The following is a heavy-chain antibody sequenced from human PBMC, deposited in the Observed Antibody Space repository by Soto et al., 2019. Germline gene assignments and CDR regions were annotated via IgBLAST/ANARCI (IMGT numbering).Heavy chain of an antibody. D-gene: IGHD5-12*01. CDR2: INHSGST. CDR3: ARATFTKRWLQLRYFDY. Sequence: SETLSLTCAVYGGSFSGYYWSWIRQPPGKGLEWIGEINHSGSTNYNPSLKSRVTISVDTSKNQFSLELSSVTAADTAVYYCARATFTKRWLQLRYFDYWGRGTLVTVSS. CDR1: GGSFSGYY. V-gene: IGHV4-34*01. J-gene: IGHJ4*02.